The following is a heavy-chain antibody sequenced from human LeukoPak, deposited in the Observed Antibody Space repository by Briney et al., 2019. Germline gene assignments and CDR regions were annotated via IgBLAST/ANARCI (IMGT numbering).Heavy chain of an antibody. V-gene: IGHV4-31*03. CDR2: IYYSGST. D-gene: IGHD6-19*01. Sequence: PSQTLSLTYTVSGGSISSGGYYWSWIRQHPGKGLEWIGYIYYSGSTYYNPSLKSRVTISVDTSKNQFSLKLSSVTAADTAVYYCARWALDSKYSSTTENWGQGTLVTVSS. J-gene: IGHJ4*02. CDR1: GGSISSGGYY. CDR3: ARWALDSKYSSTTEN.